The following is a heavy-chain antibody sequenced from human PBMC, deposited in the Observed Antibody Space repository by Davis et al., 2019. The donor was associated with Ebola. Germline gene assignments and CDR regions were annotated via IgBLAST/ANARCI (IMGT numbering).Heavy chain of an antibody. CDR3: ARLRSYFIDY. J-gene: IGHJ4*02. CDR2: INTNTGNP. Sequence: AASVKVSCKASGYSFTTYAMNWVRQAPGQGLEWMGWINTNTGNPTYAHGFTGRFVFSLDTSVSTAYLQITGLKAEDTALYYCARLRSYFIDYWGQGTLLTVSS. CDR1: GYSFTTYA. D-gene: IGHD1-26*01. V-gene: IGHV7-4-1*02.